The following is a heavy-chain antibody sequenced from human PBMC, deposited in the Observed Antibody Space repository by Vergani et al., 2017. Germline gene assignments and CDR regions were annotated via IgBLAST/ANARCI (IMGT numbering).Heavy chain of an antibody. J-gene: IGHJ5*02. D-gene: IGHD1-14*01. V-gene: IGHV3-33*01. CDR3: ARDLRLLYNRFDP. Sequence: VQLVESGGGVVQPGRSLRLSCAASGFTFNQYGMHWVRQAPGKGLEWVAVTWYDGNNKQYADSVKGRFTISIDNSKSTMYLQMNSLRDEDTGVYYCARDLRLLYNRFDPWGQGTLVTVSS. CDR1: GFTFNQYG. CDR2: TWYDGNNK.